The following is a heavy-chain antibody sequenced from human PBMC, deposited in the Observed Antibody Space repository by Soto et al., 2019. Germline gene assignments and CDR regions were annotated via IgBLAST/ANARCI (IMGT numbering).Heavy chain of an antibody. J-gene: IGHJ5*02. D-gene: IGHD6-6*01. CDR2: INAGNGNT. V-gene: IGHV1-3*01. CDR3: ARDRLTLAARPVWFDP. Sequence: GASVKVSCKASGYTFTSYAMHWVRQAPGQRLEWMGWINAGNGNTKYSQKFQGRVTITRDTSASTAYMELSSLRSEDTAVYYCARDRLTLAARPVWFDPWGQGTLVTVSS. CDR1: GYTFTSYA.